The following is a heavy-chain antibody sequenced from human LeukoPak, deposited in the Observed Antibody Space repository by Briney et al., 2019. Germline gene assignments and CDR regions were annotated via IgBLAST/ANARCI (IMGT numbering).Heavy chain of an antibody. Sequence: GGSLRLSCAASGFTFSSQWMCWVRQAPGKGLEWVGNIKEDGSEKYYVDSVKGRFTISRDNAGNSLYLQMNSLRAEDTAVYFCARDRAYQYYDLLTGYYYYYGLDVWGQGTTVTVSS. CDR2: IKEDGSEK. J-gene: IGHJ6*02. D-gene: IGHD3-9*01. CDR1: GFTFSSQW. V-gene: IGHV3-7*01. CDR3: ARDRAYQYYDLLTGYYYYYGLDV.